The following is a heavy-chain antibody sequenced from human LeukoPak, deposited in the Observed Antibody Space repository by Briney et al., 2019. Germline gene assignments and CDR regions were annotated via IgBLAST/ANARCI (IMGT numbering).Heavy chain of an antibody. D-gene: IGHD6-19*01. CDR1: GYTFTSYD. CDR2: MNPNSGNT. CDR3: ARDHIAVAAAPDY. J-gene: IGHJ4*02. V-gene: IGHV1-8*01. Sequence: EASVKVSCKASGYTFTSYDINWVRQATGQGLEWMGWMNPNSGNTGYAQKFQGRVTMTRNTSISTAYMELSSLRSDDTAVYYCARDHIAVAAAPDYWGQGTLVTVSS.